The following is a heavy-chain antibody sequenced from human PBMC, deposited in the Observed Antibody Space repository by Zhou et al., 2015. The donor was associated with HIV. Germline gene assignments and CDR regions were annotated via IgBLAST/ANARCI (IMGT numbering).Heavy chain of an antibody. V-gene: IGHV3-43D*04. CDR2: ISWDGGST. J-gene: IGHJ4*02. Sequence: EVQLVESGGGLVQPGGSLRLSCAASGFTFDDYAMHWVRQAPGKGLEWVSLISWDGGSTYYADSVKGRFTISRDNSKNSLYLQMNSLRAEDTALYYCAKGGSGSYFPFDYWGQGTLVTVSS. CDR1: GFTFDDYA. D-gene: IGHD1-26*01. CDR3: AKGGSGSYFPFDY.